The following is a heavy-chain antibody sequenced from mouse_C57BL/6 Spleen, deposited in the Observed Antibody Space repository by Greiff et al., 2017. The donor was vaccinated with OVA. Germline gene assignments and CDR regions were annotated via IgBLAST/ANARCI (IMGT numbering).Heavy chain of an antibody. D-gene: IGHD2-5*01. CDR1: GYTFTDYN. V-gene: IGHV1-18*01. J-gene: IGHJ4*01. CDR2: INPNNGGT. Sequence: EVQRVESGPELVKPGASVKIPCKASGYTFTDYNMDWVKQSHGKSLEWIGDINPNNGGTIYNQKFKGKATLTVDKSSSTAYMELRSLTSEDTAVYYCARRDYSNDYAMDYWGQGTSVTVSS. CDR3: ARRDYSNDYAMDY.